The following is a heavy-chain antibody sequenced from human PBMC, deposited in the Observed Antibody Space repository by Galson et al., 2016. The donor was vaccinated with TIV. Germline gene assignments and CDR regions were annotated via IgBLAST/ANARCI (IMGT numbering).Heavy chain of an antibody. CDR3: ARDRRFCGNECFLHYYYGMDV. J-gene: IGHJ6*02. D-gene: IGHD4-23*01. V-gene: IGHV3-66*02. CDR2: ISGGGAT. CDR1: TFTVNNDY. Sequence: SLRLSCAASTFTVNNDYMSWVRLAPGRGLEWVSIISGGGATNYADSVKGRSTISRDNSKNVLYLQMSRLRVEDTALYYCARDRRFCGNECFLHYYYGMDVWGQGTPVTVSS.